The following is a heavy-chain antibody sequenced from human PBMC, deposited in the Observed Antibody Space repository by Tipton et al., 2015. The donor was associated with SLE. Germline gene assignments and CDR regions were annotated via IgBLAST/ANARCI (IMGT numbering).Heavy chain of an antibody. CDR2: ISSNGGST. Sequence: SLRLSCAASGFTFSSYAMHWVRQAPGKGLEYVSAISSNGGSTYYANSVKGRFTISRDNSDNTLYLQMNSLNTEDTAVYYCTARPCIITSCYDYWGQGTLVTVSS. J-gene: IGHJ4*02. V-gene: IGHV3-64*01. D-gene: IGHD2-2*01. CDR1: GFTFSSYA. CDR3: TARPCIITSCYDY.